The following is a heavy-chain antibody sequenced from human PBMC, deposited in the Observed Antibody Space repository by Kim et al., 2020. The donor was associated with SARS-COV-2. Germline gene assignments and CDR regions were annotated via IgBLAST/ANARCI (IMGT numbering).Heavy chain of an antibody. V-gene: IGHV3-66*04. Sequence: GTTYYVDSVKCRCTLSRDNSKNTVYLQMTSLRAEDTAVYYCAKQLNGLGHYWGQGTLVTVSS. CDR2: GTT. CDR3: AKQLNGLGHY. D-gene: IGHD2-8*01. J-gene: IGHJ4*02.